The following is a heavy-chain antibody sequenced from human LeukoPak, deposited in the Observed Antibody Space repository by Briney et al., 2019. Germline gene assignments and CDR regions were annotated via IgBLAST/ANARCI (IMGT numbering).Heavy chain of an antibody. V-gene: IGHV3-48*01. CDR1: GFTFSSYS. J-gene: IGHJ4*02. CDR2: ISSSSSIM. D-gene: IGHD7-27*01. CDR3: ARDPPNWGFGY. Sequence: PGGSLRLTCAASGFTFSSYSMNWVGQAPGKGLEWLSYISSSSSIMYYADSVKGRFTISRDNAKTSLYLQMNSLRAEDTAVYYCARDPPNWGFGYWGQGTLVTVSS.